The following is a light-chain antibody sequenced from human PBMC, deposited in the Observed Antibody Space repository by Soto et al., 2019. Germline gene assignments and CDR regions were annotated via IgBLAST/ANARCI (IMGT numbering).Light chain of an antibody. CDR3: SSFTTRNTWV. V-gene: IGLV2-14*01. J-gene: IGLJ3*02. CDR1: SSDVGGRDY. Sequence: QSVLTQPASVSGSPGQSITISCTGSSSDVGGRDYGSWYQQHPVKAPKVIIYEVTRWPSGVSGRFSGSQSGNPASLTISGLQPEDEADYYCSSFTTRNTWVFGGGTKVTVL. CDR2: EVT.